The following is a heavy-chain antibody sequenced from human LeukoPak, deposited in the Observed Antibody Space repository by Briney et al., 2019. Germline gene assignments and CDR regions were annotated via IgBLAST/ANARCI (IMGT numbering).Heavy chain of an antibody. D-gene: IGHD1-26*01. CDR1: GASISSHY. Sequence: SETLSLTCTVTGASISSHYWCWIRQTPGAGLEWIGDIYDRGSTTYNPSLKSRVSISVDTSRNQFSLNLRSVTAADTAVYYCAKIEVGRFDPWGQGTLVTVSS. CDR3: AKIEVGRFDP. J-gene: IGHJ5*02. V-gene: IGHV4-59*11. CDR2: IYDRGST.